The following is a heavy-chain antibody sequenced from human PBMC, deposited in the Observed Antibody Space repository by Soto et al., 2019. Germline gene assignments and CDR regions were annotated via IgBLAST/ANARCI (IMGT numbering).Heavy chain of an antibody. V-gene: IGHV4-4*07. Sequence: QVQLQESGPGLVKPSETLSLTCTVSGGSISSYYWSWIRQPAGKGLEWIGRIYTSGSTNYNPSLQSRVTIPVDPSNHPFSLTLSPLTAADTAVYYCARDRIGTVGSKGYYYGMDFWCQGTKVTVSS. CDR1: GGSISSYY. J-gene: IGHJ6*02. D-gene: IGHD1-26*01. CDR2: IYTSGST. CDR3: ARDRIGTVGSKGYYYGMDF.